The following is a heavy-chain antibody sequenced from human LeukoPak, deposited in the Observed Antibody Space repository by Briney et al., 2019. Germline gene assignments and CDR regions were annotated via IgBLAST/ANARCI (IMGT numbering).Heavy chain of an antibody. J-gene: IGHJ4*01. V-gene: IGHV3-64D*06. Sequence: GGSLRLSCSASGFPFSTLGMHWVRQAPGKGLEHVSTIGSDGDGTYYADSVKDRFIISRDNSKNAVYLQMSSLKPEDTAVYYCVSPVFINFWGQGTLVTVSS. D-gene: IGHD1-14*01. CDR2: IGSDGDGT. CDR1: GFPFSTLG. CDR3: VSPVFINF.